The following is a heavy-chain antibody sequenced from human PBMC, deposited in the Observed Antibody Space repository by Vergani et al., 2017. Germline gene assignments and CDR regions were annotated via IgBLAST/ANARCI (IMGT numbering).Heavy chain of an antibody. CDR2: MDYNGLA. Sequence: QVQLQESGPGLVRPSETLSLTCTVSAYSISSGFFWGWIRQPPGKGLEWIGSMDYNGLAYYSPSLKSRVTISVDTPENNFSLKLSSATAADTAVYYGVRDKAYYYTLISHAGYYFDSWGQGALVTVS. CDR1: AYSISSGFF. J-gene: IGHJ4*02. CDR3: VRDKAYYYTLISHAGYYFDS. D-gene: IGHD3-10*01. V-gene: IGHV4-38-2*02.